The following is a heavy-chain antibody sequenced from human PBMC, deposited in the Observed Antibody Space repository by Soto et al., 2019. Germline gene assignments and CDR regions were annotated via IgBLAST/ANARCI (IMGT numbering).Heavy chain of an antibody. CDR2: IYYSGNT. CDR1: GGSITSYY. Sequence: SETLSLTCTVSGGSITSYYWSWIRQPPGKGLEWIGYIYYSGNTNYNPSLKSRVTISVDTSKNQFSLRLSSVTAADTAIYYCAIGGAAAARGWFDPWGQGTLVTV. CDR3: AIGGAAAARGWFDP. J-gene: IGHJ5*02. D-gene: IGHD6-13*01. V-gene: IGHV4-59*01.